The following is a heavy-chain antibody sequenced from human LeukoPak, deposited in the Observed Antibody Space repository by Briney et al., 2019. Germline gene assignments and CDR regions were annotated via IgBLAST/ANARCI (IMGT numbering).Heavy chain of an antibody. CDR2: INHSGST. CDR3: ARHTSGSYYKRVFDY. CDR1: GGSFSGYY. V-gene: IGHV4-34*01. Sequence: SETLSLTCAVYGGSFSGYYWSWIRQPPGKGLEWIGEINHSGSTNYNPSLKSRVTISVDTSKNQFSLKLSSVTAADTAVYYCARHTSGSYYKRVFDYWGQGTLVTVSS. D-gene: IGHD3-10*01. J-gene: IGHJ4*02.